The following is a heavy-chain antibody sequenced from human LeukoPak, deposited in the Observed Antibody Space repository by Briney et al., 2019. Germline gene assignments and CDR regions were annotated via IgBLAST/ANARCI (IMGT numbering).Heavy chain of an antibody. J-gene: IGHJ5*02. V-gene: IGHV4-30-2*01. CDR1: GSSISSGGYS. CDR2: IYHSGST. CDR3: ARDRIGP. D-gene: IGHD2-15*01. Sequence: SETLSLTCAVSGSSISSGGYSWSWIRQPPGKGLEWIGYIYHSGSTYYNPSLKSRVTISVDRSKNQFSLKLSSVTAADTAVYYCARDRIGPWGQGTLVTVSS.